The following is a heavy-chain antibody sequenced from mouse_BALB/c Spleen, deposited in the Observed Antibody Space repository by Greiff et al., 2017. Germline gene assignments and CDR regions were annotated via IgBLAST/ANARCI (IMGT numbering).Heavy chain of an antibody. V-gene: IGHV5-9-4*01. Sequence: DVQLVESGGGLVKPGGSLKLSCAASGFTFSSYAMSWVRQSPEKRLEWVAEISSGGSYTYYPDTVTGRFTISRDNAKNTLYLEMSSLRSEDTAMYYCARRTYGSRYFDVWGAGTTVTVSS. CDR1: GFTFSSYA. CDR2: ISSGGSYT. D-gene: IGHD1-1*01. CDR3: ARRTYGSRYFDV. J-gene: IGHJ1*01.